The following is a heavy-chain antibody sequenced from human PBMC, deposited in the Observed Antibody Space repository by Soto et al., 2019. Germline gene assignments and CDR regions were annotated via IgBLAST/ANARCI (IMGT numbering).Heavy chain of an antibody. D-gene: IGHD5-18*01. CDR3: ASAVDTAIPGGFDP. CDR2: IIPIFGTA. CDR1: GGTFSSYA. Sequence: QVQLVQSGAEVKKPGSSVKVSCKASGGTFSSYAISWVRQAPGQGLEWMGGIIPIFGTANYAQKFQGRVTITADESTSTAYRELSSLRSEDTAVYYCASAVDTAIPGGFDPWGQGTLVTVSS. V-gene: IGHV1-69*12. J-gene: IGHJ5*02.